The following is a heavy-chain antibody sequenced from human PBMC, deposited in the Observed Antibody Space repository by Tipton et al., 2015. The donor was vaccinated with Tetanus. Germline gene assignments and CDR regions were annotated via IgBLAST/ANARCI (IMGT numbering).Heavy chain of an antibody. V-gene: IGHV3-30*04. D-gene: IGHD3-3*01. CDR2: ISYDGSNK. Sequence: SLRLSCAASGFTFSSYAMHWVRQAPGKGLEWVAVISYDGSNKYYADSVKGRFTISRDNSKNTLYLQMNSLRAEDTAVYYCAKDTYYDFWSGSKYKYYFDYWGQGTLVTVSS. CDR3: AKDTYYDFWSGSKYKYYFDY. J-gene: IGHJ4*02. CDR1: GFTFSSYA.